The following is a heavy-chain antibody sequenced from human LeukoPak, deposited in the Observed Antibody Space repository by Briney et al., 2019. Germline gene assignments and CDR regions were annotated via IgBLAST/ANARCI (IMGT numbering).Heavy chain of an antibody. D-gene: IGHD2-2*01. CDR2: IYTSGST. V-gene: IGHV4-61*02. J-gene: IGHJ5*02. Sequence: SETLSLTCTVSGGSISSGSYYWSWIRQPAGKGLEWIGRIYTSGSTNYNPSLKSRVTISVDTSKNQFSLKLSFVTAADTAVYYCARGPYIVVVPAANSWFDPWGQGTLVTVSS. CDR3: ARGPYIVVVPAANSWFDP. CDR1: GGSISSGSYY.